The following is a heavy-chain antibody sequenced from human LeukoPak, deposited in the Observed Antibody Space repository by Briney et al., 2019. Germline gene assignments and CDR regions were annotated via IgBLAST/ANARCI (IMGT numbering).Heavy chain of an antibody. D-gene: IGHD2-2*01. CDR1: GFTFSSYW. CDR3: ARDEVQYQLLYYYYYMDV. CDR2: IKQDGSEK. Sequence: GGSLRLSCAASGFTFSSYWMSWVRQAPGKGLEWMANIKQDGSEKYYVDSVKGRFTISRDNAKNSLYLQMNSLRAEDTAVYYCARDEVQYQLLYYYYYMDVWGKGTTVTVSS. V-gene: IGHV3-7*01. J-gene: IGHJ6*03.